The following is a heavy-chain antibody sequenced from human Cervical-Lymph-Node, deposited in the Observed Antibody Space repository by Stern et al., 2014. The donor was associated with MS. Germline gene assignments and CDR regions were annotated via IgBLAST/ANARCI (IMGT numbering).Heavy chain of an antibody. Sequence: QMQLVQSGAEVKKPGASVKVSCKVSGYTLTELSMHWVRQAPGKGLEWMGGFDPEDGETICAQKFQGRVTMTEDTSTDTAYMELSSLRSEDTAVYYCATPLTRYDSSGFDYWGQGTLVTVSS. J-gene: IGHJ4*02. CDR1: GYTLTELS. CDR3: ATPLTRYDSSGFDY. D-gene: IGHD3-22*01. CDR2: FDPEDGET. V-gene: IGHV1-24*01.